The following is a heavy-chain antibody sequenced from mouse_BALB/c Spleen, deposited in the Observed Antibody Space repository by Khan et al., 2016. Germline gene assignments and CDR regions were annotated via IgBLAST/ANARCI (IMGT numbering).Heavy chain of an antibody. CDR3: ARPAMTLYWYFDV. CDR1: GYTFTNYG. CDR2: INTYTGEP. J-gene: IGHJ1*01. V-gene: IGHV9-3-1*01. Sequence: QIQLVQSGPELKKPGETVKISCKASGYTFTNYGMNWVKQAPGKGLKWMGWINTYTGEPTYADDFKGRFAFSLETSASTAYLQINNLKNEDTATXFCARPAMTLYWYFDVWGAGTTVTVSS.